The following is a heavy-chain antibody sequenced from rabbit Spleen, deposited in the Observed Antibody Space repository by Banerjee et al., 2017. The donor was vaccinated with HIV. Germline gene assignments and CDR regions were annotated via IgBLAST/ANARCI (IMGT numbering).Heavy chain of an antibody. Sequence: QEQLVESGGGLVQPEGSLTLTCKASGFSFSNKAVMCWVRQAPGKGLEWIACIYNGDGSTYYASWVNGRFTISSHNAQNTLFLQLNSLTAADTATYFCVREVAAKFSLWGPGTLVTVS. CDR2: IYNGDGST. V-gene: IGHV1S47*01. J-gene: IGHJ4*01. CDR1: GFSFSNKA. D-gene: IGHD4-1*01. CDR3: VREVAAKFSL.